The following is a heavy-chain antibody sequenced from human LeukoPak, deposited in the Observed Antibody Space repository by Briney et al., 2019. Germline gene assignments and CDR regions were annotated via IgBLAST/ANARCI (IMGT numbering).Heavy chain of an antibody. J-gene: IGHJ6*02. Sequence: GGSLRLSCAASGFTFSSYWMHWVRQAPGKGLVWVSRINSDGSSTSYADSVKGRFTISRDNSKNTLYLQMNSLRAEDTAVYYCAKDQTTADSSGWWGVYYYYGMDVWGQGTTVTVSS. CDR2: INSDGSST. D-gene: IGHD6-19*01. CDR1: GFTFSSYW. CDR3: AKDQTTADSSGWWGVYYYYGMDV. V-gene: IGHV3-74*01.